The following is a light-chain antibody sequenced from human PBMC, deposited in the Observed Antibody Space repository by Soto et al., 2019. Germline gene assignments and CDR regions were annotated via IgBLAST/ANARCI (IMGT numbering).Light chain of an antibody. J-gene: IGLJ1*01. Sequence: QSALTQPASVSGSPGQSITISCTGSSSDVGGYSYVSWYQQHPGKAPRLIIYDVSNRPSGVSNRFSGSKSGNTASLTISGLQAEDEADYYCNSYTSTSDPYVFGTGTKVTVL. CDR1: SSDVGGYSY. V-gene: IGLV2-14*01. CDR2: DVS. CDR3: NSYTSTSDPYV.